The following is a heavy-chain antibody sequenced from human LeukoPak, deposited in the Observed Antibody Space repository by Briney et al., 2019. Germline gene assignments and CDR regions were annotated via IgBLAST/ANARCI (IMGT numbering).Heavy chain of an antibody. J-gene: IGHJ4*02. CDR2: ISYDGSNK. CDR3: ALNSGLDY. Sequence: GRSLRLSCAASGFTFSSYGMHWVRQAPGKGLEGVAVISYDGSNKYYADSVKGRFTISRDNSKNTLYLQMNSLRAEDTAVYYCALNSGLDYWGQGTLVTVSS. CDR1: GFTFSSYG. V-gene: IGHV3-30*03. D-gene: IGHD1-26*01.